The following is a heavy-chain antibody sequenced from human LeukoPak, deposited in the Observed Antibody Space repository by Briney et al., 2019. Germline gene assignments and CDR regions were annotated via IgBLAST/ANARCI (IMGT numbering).Heavy chain of an antibody. CDR1: GYTFTGYY. CDR2: INPNSGGT. CDR3: ARGYYYGSGSYWPDY. Sequence: ASVKVSCKASGYTFTGYYMYWVRQAPGEGLEWMGRINPNSGGTNYAQKFQGRLTMTRDTSISTAYMELSRLRSDDTAVYYCARGYYYGSGSYWPDYWGQGTLVTVSS. V-gene: IGHV1-2*06. D-gene: IGHD3-10*01. J-gene: IGHJ4*02.